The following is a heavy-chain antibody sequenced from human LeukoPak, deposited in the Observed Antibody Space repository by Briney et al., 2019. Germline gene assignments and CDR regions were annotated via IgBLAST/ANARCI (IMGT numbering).Heavy chain of an antibody. CDR1: GFTFSSYS. Sequence: GGSLRLSCAASGFTFSSYSMNWVRQAPGRGLEWVSSINSDSSLMFYAESVKGRFTISRDNARNSLYLQMNSLRAEDTAVYYCIRDLFDDYSLDYWGQGALVTVSS. V-gene: IGHV3-21*01. CDR2: INSDSSLM. CDR3: IRDLFDDYSLDY. J-gene: IGHJ4*02. D-gene: IGHD3-16*01.